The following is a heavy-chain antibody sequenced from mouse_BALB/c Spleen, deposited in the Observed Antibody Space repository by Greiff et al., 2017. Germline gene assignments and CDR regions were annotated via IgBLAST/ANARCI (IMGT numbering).Heavy chain of an antibody. Sequence: VQLVESGAELVRPGTSVKISCKASGYTFTNYWLGWVKQRPGHGLEWIGDIYPGGGYTNYNEKFKGKATLTADTSSSTAYMQLSSLTSEDSAVYFCARSYDGHYFDYWGQGTTLTVSS. J-gene: IGHJ2*01. D-gene: IGHD2-3*01. CDR1: GYTFTNYW. CDR3: ARSYDGHYFDY. V-gene: IGHV1-63*02. CDR2: IYPGGGYT.